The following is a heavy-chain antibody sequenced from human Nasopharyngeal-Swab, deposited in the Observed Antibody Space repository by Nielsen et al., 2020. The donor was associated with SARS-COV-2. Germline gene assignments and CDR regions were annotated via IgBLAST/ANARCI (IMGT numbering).Heavy chain of an antibody. J-gene: IGHJ4*02. D-gene: IGHD1-26*01. CDR1: GFTLSHYA. Sequence: GESLKISCGASGFTLSHYAMNWVRQAPGKGLEWLSYISTRSSAICYADSVKGRFTISRDDAKDSLYLQMDSLAYDDTAVYYCAREPQVGAHGFDYWGQGTPVTVSS. CDR3: AREPQVGAHGFDY. V-gene: IGHV3-48*02. CDR2: ISTRSSAI.